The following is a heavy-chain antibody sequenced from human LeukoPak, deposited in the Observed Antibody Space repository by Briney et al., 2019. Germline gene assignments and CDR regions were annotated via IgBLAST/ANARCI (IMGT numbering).Heavy chain of an antibody. V-gene: IGHV3-23*01. D-gene: IGHD1-26*01. J-gene: IGHJ4*02. Sequence: PGASLRLSCAASGFTFSSYAMSWVRQAPGKGLEWASAISGSGGSTYYADSVKGRFTISRDNSKNTLYLQMNSLRAEDTAVYYCAKDVMNSGSWGDYWGQGTLVTLSS. CDR3: AKDVMNSGSWGDY. CDR1: GFTFSSYA. CDR2: ISGSGGST.